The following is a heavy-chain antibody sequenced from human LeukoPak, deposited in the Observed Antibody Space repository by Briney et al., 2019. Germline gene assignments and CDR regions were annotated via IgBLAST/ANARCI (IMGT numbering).Heavy chain of an antibody. CDR3: ARSKGGYCSSTSCARFDY. J-gene: IGHJ4*02. D-gene: IGHD2-2*01. CDR2: TYYSGST. Sequence: PSETPSLTCTVSGGSISSGGYYWTWIRQHPGKGLEWIGNTYYSGSTYYNPSLKSRVTISVDTSKNQFSLKLSSVTAADTAVYYCARSKGGYCSSTSCARFDYWGQGTLVTVSS. CDR1: GGSISSGGYY. V-gene: IGHV4-31*03.